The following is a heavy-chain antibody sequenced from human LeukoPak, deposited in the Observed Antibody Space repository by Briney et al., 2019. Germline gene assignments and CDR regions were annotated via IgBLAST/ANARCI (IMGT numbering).Heavy chain of an antibody. CDR1: GYTFTSYD. V-gene: IGHV1-8*01. CDR3: ARGHRKDYGDYLDY. Sequence: ASVKVSCKASGYTFTSYDINWVRQATGQGLEWMGWMNPNSGNTGYAQKFQGRVTMTRNTSISTAYMELSSLRSEDTAVYHCARGHRKDYGDYLDYWGQGTLVTVSS. CDR2: MNPNSGNT. J-gene: IGHJ4*02. D-gene: IGHD4-17*01.